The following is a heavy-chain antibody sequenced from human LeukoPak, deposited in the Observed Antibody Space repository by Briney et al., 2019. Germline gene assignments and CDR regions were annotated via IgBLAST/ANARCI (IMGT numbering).Heavy chain of an antibody. CDR1: GFTFRKSA. D-gene: IGHD1-14*01. J-gene: IGHJ4*02. V-gene: IGHV3-23*01. CDR2: INGGGSTT. Sequence: TGGSLSLSCAASGFTFRKSAMTWVRQAPGKGLEWVSGINGGGSTTYYADSVKGRFTISRDSSNNTLNLQMNSLRAEDTAIYYCARRTADYYFDYWGQGTLVTVSS. CDR3: ARRTADYYFDY.